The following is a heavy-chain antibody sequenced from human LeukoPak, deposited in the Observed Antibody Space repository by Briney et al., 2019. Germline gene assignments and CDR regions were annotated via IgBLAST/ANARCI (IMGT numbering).Heavy chain of an antibody. CDR2: ISGSGGST. J-gene: IGHJ4*02. CDR3: AKDLSPGTYDY. D-gene: IGHD1-1*01. V-gene: IGHV3-23*01. CDR1: GFTFSSDA. Sequence: GGSLRLSCAASGFTFSSDAMSWVRQAPGKGLEWVSAISGSGGSTYYADSVKGRFTISRDNSKNTLYLQMHSLRAEDTAVYYCAKDLSPGTYDYWGQGTLVTVSS.